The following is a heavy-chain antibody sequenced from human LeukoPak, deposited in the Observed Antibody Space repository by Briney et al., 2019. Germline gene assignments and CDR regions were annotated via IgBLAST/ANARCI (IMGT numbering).Heavy chain of an antibody. Sequence: ASVKVSCKASGGTFSSYAISWVRQAPGQGLEWRGIINPSGGSTSYAQKFQGRVTMTRDMSTSTGYMELSSLRSEDTAVYYCARDFGERGSGSYIIAYWGQGTLVTVSS. J-gene: IGHJ4*02. V-gene: IGHV1-46*01. D-gene: IGHD3-10*01. CDR2: INPSGGST. CDR3: ARDFGERGSGSYIIAY. CDR1: GGTFSSYA.